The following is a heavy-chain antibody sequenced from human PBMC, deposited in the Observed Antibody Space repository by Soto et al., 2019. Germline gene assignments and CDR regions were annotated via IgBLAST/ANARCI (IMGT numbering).Heavy chain of an antibody. Sequence: QLQLQESGPGLVRPSETLSLICSISGGSISSSSYYWGWIRQPPGKGLEWIGSIYDSGSTYYNPSLKSRVTISIDTSKNQFSLRLTSVTAADTAVYYCGRHAGLAAYWDYWGQGTLVTVSS. CDR3: GRHAGLAAYWDY. J-gene: IGHJ4*02. CDR1: GGSISSSSYY. D-gene: IGHD2-21*01. CDR2: IYDSGST. V-gene: IGHV4-39*01.